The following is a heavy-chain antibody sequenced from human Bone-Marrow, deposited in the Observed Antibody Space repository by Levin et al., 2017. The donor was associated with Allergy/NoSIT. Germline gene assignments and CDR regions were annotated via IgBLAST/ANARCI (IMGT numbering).Heavy chain of an antibody. D-gene: IGHD2/OR15-2a*01. V-gene: IGHV4-59*01. CDR2: IHHSGMT. CDR1: GGSISTYY. CDR3: ARDYLPAHLSTSWYYHMDV. J-gene: IGHJ6*03. Sequence: PSETLSLTCTVSGGSISTYYWNWIRQPPGKGLEWIGYIHHSGMTIYNPSLMSRVTISLDTSKNQFSLTLTSVTAADTAVYYCARDYLPAHLSTSWYYHMDVWGKGTTVTVS.